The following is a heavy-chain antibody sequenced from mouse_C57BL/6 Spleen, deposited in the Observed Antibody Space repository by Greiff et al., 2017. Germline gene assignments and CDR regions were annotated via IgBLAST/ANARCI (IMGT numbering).Heavy chain of an antibody. CDR1: GFSLTSYG. D-gene: IGHD3-2*02. CDR3: ARDSSGYERFAY. J-gene: IGHJ3*01. CDR2: IWSGGST. Sequence: QVQLKESGPGLVQPSQSLSITCTVSGFSLTSYGVHWVRQSPGKGLEWLGVIWSGGSTDYNAAFISRLSISKDNSKSQVFFKMNSLQADDTAIYYCARDSSGYERFAYWGQGTLVTVSA. V-gene: IGHV2-2*01.